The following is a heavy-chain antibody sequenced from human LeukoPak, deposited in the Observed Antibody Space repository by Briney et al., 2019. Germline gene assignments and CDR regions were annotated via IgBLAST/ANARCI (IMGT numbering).Heavy chain of an antibody. CDR2: IYPGDSDT. V-gene: IGHV5-51*01. CDR3: ARHVPPDGYAADY. J-gene: IGHJ4*02. CDR1: GYSFTNYW. D-gene: IGHD5-12*01. Sequence: GESLKISCPGSGYSFTNYWIAWVRQMPGKGLEWMGIIYPGDSDTRYSPSFQGQVTISADKSINTAYLQWSSLKASDTAIYYCARHVPPDGYAADYWGQGTLVTVSS.